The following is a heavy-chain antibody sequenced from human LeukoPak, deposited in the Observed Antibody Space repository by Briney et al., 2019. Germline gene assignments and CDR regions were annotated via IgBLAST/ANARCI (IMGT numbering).Heavy chain of an antibody. J-gene: IGHJ4*02. D-gene: IGHD3-22*01. V-gene: IGHV4-38-2*02. CDR3: ARFSSGHYYFDY. CDR2: IYHSGST. CDR1: GYSISSGYY. Sequence: PSETLSLTCTVSGYSISSGYYWGWIRQPPGKGLEWIGSIYHSGSTYYNPSLKSRVTISVDTSKNQFSLKLSSVTAADTAVYYCARFSSGHYYFDYWGQGTLVTVSS.